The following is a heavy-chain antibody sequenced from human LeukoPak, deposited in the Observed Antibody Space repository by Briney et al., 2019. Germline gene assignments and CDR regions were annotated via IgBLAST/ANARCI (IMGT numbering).Heavy chain of an antibody. J-gene: IGHJ6*02. Sequence: ASVKVSCKASGYTFTSYGISWVRQAPGQGLEWMGWISAYNGNTNYAQKFQGRVTITADESTSTAYMELSSLRSEDTAVYYCARAPITTLSSSWYPSRGYYYYYGMDVWGQGTTVTVSS. CDR1: GYTFTSYG. CDR2: ISAYNGNT. V-gene: IGHV1-18*01. D-gene: IGHD6-13*01. CDR3: ARAPITTLSSSWYPSRGYYYYYGMDV.